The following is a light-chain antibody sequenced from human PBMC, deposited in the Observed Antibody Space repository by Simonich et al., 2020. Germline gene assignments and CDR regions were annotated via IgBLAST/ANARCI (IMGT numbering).Light chain of an antibody. V-gene: IGLV2-11*01. Sequence: QSALTQPPSASGSPGQSVIISCTGTSSDVGGYNYVSWYQQHPGKAPKLMIYDVSKRPSGFPDRFSGSKSGNTASLTISGLQAEDEADYYCCSYAGSYTLGVFGGGTKLTVL. CDR1: SSDVGGYNY. CDR2: DVS. CDR3: CSYAGSYTLGV. J-gene: IGLJ3*02.